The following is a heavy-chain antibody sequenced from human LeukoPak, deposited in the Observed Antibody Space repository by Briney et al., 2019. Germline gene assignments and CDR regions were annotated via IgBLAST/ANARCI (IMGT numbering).Heavy chain of an antibody. CDR2: IYTSGST. V-gene: IGHV4-61*02. D-gene: IGHD3-10*01. CDR1: GGSISSGSYY. Sequence: PSQTLSLTCTVSGGSISSGSYYWSWIRQPAGKGLEWIGRIYTSGSTNYNPSLKSRVTISVDTSKNQFSLKLSSVTAADTAVYYCARAQTYFRGVMGDAFDIWGQGTMVTVSS. CDR3: ARAQTYFRGVMGDAFDI. J-gene: IGHJ3*02.